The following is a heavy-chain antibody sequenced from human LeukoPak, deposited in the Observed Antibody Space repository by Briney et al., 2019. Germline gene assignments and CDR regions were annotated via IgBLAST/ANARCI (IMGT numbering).Heavy chain of an antibody. CDR2: IIPILGIA. V-gene: IGHV1-69*04. Sequence: SVKVSCKASGGTFSSYAISWVRQAPGQGLEWMGGIIPILGIANYAQKFQGRVTITADKSTSTAYMELSSLRSEDTAVYYCARDLGIVAAGTPGGYWGQGTLVTVSS. CDR1: GGTFSSYA. CDR3: ARDLGIVAAGTPGGY. D-gene: IGHD6-13*01. J-gene: IGHJ4*02.